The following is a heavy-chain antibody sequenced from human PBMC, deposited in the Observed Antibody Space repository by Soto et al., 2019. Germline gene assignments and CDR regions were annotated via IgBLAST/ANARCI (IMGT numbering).Heavy chain of an antibody. CDR1: GFTFDDYA. J-gene: IGHJ5*02. CDR2: ISWNSGSI. D-gene: IGHD3-10*01. CDR3: AKDGRFGESLPINWFDP. V-gene: IGHV3-9*01. Sequence: EVQLVESGGGLVQPGRSLRLSCAASGFTFDDYAMHWVRQAPGKGLEWVSGISWNSGSIGYADSVNGRFTIARDNAKNSLYLQMNSLRAEDTALYYCAKDGRFGESLPINWFDPWGQGTLVTVSS.